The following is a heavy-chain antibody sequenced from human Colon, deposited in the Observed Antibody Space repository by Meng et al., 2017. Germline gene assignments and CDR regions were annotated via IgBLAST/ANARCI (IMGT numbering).Heavy chain of an antibody. CDR1: GDSVSSSTAA. V-gene: IGHV6-1*01. J-gene: IGHJ4*02. CDR2: TYYRSKWYN. D-gene: IGHD5-18*01. Sequence: QVQLPQSGPGLVKPSQTLSLTCVISGDSVSSSTAAWNWIRQSPSRGLEWLGRTYYRSKWYNEYAVSVKSRMTFNADTSKNQVSLQVNSVTPEDTAVYYCARDHGYSYGLPLDYWGQGILVTVSS. CDR3: ARDHGYSYGLPLDY.